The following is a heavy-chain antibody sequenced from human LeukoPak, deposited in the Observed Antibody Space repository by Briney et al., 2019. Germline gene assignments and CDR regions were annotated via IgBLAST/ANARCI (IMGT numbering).Heavy chain of an antibody. CDR2: INPSGGST. Sequence: ASVKVSCKASGYTFTSYYMHWVRQAPGQGLEWMGIINPSGGSTSYAQKFQGRVTMTRDTSTSTVYMELSSLRSEDTAVYYCAREAVVVVAATPATYYFDYWGQGTLVTVSS. CDR1: GYTFTSYY. V-gene: IGHV1-46*01. CDR3: AREAVVVVAATPATYYFDY. J-gene: IGHJ4*02. D-gene: IGHD2-15*01.